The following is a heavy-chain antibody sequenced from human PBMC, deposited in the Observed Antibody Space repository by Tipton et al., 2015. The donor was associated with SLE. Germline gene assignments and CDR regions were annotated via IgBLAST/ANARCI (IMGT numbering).Heavy chain of an antibody. V-gene: IGHV4-59*01. CDR2: IYTSGST. CDR3: ARDPGAAMVTDYFDY. J-gene: IGHJ4*02. D-gene: IGHD5-18*01. Sequence: TLSLTCTVSGGSISSYYWSWIRQPPGKGLEWIGYIYTSGSTYYNPSLKSRVTISVDTSKNQFSLKLSSVTAADTAVYYCARDPGAAMVTDYFDYWGQGTLVTVSS. CDR1: GGSISSYY.